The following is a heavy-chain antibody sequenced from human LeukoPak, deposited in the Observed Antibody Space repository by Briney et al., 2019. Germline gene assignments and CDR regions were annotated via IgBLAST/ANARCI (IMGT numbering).Heavy chain of an antibody. D-gene: IGHD1-1*01. CDR1: GFIFSSNS. CDR2: ISSGSSTI. CDR3: ATSGYNNIDY. Sequence: GGSLRLSCAASGFIFSSNSMNWVRQAPGKGPEWVSYISSGSSTIYYADSVKGRFTISRDNAKRSLYLQMNNLRAEDTAVYYCATSGYNNIDYWGQGTVVAVSS. V-gene: IGHV3-48*04. J-gene: IGHJ4*02.